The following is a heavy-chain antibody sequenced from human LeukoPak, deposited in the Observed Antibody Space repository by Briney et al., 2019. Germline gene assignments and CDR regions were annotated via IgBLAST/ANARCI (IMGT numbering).Heavy chain of an antibody. J-gene: IGHJ4*02. CDR1: GFIFTNAW. D-gene: IGHD3-16*01. Sequence: GGSLRLSCAASGFIFTNAWMNWVRQAPGKGLEWVGSIRSKSDGGTTDYAAPVKGRFTISRDDSRNTLFLQMNSLKTEDTAVYSCTRGSAYWGQGTLVTVSS. CDR2: IRSKSDGGTT. CDR3: TRGSAY. V-gene: IGHV3-15*01.